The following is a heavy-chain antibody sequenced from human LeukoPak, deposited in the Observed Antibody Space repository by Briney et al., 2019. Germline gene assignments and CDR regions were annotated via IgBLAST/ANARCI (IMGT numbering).Heavy chain of an antibody. CDR3: AKDSSRIAALYYFDY. J-gene: IGHJ4*02. V-gene: IGHV3-30*02. CDR1: GFTFSSYG. D-gene: IGHD6-13*01. CDR2: IRYDGSNK. Sequence: GGSLRLSCAASGFTFSSYGMHWVRQAPGKGLEWVAFIRYDGSNKYYADSVKGRFTISRDNSKNTLYLQLNSLRAEDTAVYYCAKDSSRIAALYYFDYWGQGTLVTVSS.